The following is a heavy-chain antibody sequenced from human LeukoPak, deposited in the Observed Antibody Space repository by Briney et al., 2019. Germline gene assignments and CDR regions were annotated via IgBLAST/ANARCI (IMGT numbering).Heavy chain of an antibody. CDR3: ARGSYYYESSS. CDR1: GFIFSNYA. J-gene: IGHJ4*02. Sequence: PGRSLRLSCTASGFIFSNYAMHWVRQAPGKGLVWVSRINSDGSSITYADSAKGRFTISRDNAKNTLYLQMNSLRAEDTAVYYCARGSYYYESSSWGQGTLVTVSS. CDR2: INSDGSSI. V-gene: IGHV3-74*01. D-gene: IGHD3-22*01.